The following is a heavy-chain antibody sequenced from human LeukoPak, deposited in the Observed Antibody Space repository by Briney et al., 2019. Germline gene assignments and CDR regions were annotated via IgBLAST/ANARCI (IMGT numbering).Heavy chain of an antibody. D-gene: IGHD2-21*01. CDR2: ISGSGGST. J-gene: IGHJ6*02. Sequence: PGGSLRLSCAASGFTFSSYAMSWVRQAPGKGLEWVSAISGSGGSTHYADSVKGRFTISRDNSRNTLYLQMNSLRAEDTAVYYCARDGFLSYYGMDVWGQGTTVTVSS. CDR3: ARDGFLSYYGMDV. V-gene: IGHV3-23*01. CDR1: GFTFSSYA.